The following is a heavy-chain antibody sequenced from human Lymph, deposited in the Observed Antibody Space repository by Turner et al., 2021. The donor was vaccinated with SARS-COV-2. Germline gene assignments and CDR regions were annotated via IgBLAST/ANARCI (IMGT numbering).Heavy chain of an antibody. D-gene: IGHD2-2*01. V-gene: IGHV1-69*10. CDR1: GGTFSSYA. CDR2: IIPILAIA. J-gene: IGHJ5*02. Sequence: QVQLVQSWAEVKKPGSSVKVSCKAPGGTFSSYAITWVRQAPGQGLGWMGGIIPILAIANYAQKFQGRVTITADKSTSTAYMELSSLRSEDTAVYYCARDSPYCSSTSCYDPWGQGTLVTVSS. CDR3: ARDSPYCSSTSCYDP.